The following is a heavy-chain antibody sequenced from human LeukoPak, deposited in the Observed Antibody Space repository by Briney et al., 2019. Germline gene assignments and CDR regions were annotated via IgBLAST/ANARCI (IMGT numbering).Heavy chain of an antibody. J-gene: IGHJ4*02. CDR1: GFTFSTSW. CDR2: IDKHGNGK. V-gene: IGHV3-7*01. Sequence: GGSLRLSCVASGFTFSTSWVTWVRQAPRKGLEWVANIDKHGNGKYYVASVKSRFAISRDYASNSVFLQMNSLRAEDTSVYYCARDAGWGYYDLWGQGTPVTVSS. D-gene: IGHD1-26*01. CDR3: ARDAGWGYYDL.